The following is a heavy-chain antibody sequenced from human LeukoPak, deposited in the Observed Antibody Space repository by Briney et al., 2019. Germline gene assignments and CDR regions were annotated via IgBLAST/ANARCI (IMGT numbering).Heavy chain of an antibody. CDR3: ARDRLGSFYYFDY. V-gene: IGHV4-30-4*07. D-gene: IGHD6-13*01. CDR1: GDSISRGGFS. CDR2: IYYSGST. J-gene: IGHJ4*02. Sequence: SETLSLTCAVSGDSISRGGFSGSWIRQPPGKGLDWIGHIYYSGSTYYSPSLKSRLTISVDTSKNQFSLRLTSVTAADTAVYYCARDRLGSFYYFDYWGQGTLVTVSS.